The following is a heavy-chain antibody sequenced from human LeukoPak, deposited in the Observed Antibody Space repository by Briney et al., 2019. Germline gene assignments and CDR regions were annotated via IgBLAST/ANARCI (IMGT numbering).Heavy chain of an antibody. Sequence: GGSLRLSCAASGFTFSSYAMSWVRQAPGKGLEWVSAISGSGGSTYYADSVKGRFTISRDNSKNTLYLQMNSLRAEDTAVYYCAREGDDDFWSGYYPYWGQGTLVTVSS. CDR3: AREGDDDFWSGYYPY. J-gene: IGHJ4*02. D-gene: IGHD3-3*01. CDR1: GFTFSSYA. CDR2: ISGSGGST. V-gene: IGHV3-23*01.